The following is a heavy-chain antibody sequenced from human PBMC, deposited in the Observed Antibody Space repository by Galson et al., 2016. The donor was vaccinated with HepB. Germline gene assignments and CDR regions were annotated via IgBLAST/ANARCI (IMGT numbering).Heavy chain of an antibody. D-gene: IGHD2-2*02. CDR3: ARGPPYPLPTSTPPPDY. CDR2: ISYDGSNK. J-gene: IGHJ4*02. Sequence: SLRLSCAASGFSFSGYALNWVRQAPGKGLEWVAVISYDGSNKYHADSVKGRFTISRDNSKNTLYLQMSSLRVEDTAVYYCARGPPYPLPTSTPPPDYWGQGTLVTVSS. V-gene: IGHV3-30*04. CDR1: GFSFSGYA.